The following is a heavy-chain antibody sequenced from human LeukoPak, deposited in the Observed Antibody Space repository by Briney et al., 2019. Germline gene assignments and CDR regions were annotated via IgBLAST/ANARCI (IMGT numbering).Heavy chain of an antibody. J-gene: IGHJ4*02. V-gene: IGHV3-7*04. D-gene: IGHD5-24*01. CDR3: TRVGYIDEGIDY. CDR1: GFTFSSYA. CDR2: IKQDGSKK. Sequence: GGSLRLSCAASGFTFSSYAISWVRQAPGKGLEWVANIKQDGSKKSYVDSVKGRFTIPRDNAKNSLYLQMNSLRAEDTAIYYCTRVGYIDEGIDYWGQGTLVTVSS.